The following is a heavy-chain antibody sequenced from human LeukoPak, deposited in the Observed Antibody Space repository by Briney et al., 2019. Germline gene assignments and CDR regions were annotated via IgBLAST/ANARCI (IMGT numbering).Heavy chain of an antibody. Sequence: GGSLRLSCAASGFTFRNYWMHWVRQAPGKGLVWVSRINSDGTYTNYADSVKGRFTISRDNAKNSLYLQMNSLRAEDMALYYCAKDIRATSVAGTSGFDYWGQGTLVTVSS. V-gene: IGHV3-74*01. CDR2: INSDGTYT. CDR1: GFTFRNYW. D-gene: IGHD6-19*01. J-gene: IGHJ4*02. CDR3: AKDIRATSVAGTSGFDY.